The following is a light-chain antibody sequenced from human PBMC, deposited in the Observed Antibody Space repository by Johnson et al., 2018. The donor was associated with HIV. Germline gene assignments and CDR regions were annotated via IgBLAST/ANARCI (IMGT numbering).Light chain of an antibody. J-gene: IGLJ1*01. Sequence: QSVLTQPPSVSAAPGQKVTISCSGSSSTVGNNFVSWYQVLPGTAPKLLIYKDNERPSGIPDRFSGSKSGTSATLGITGLQTGDEADYYCGTWDTSLSTGGVFGTGTRVTVL. CDR1: SSTVGNNF. CDR3: GTWDTSLSTGGV. CDR2: KDN. V-gene: IGLV1-51*02.